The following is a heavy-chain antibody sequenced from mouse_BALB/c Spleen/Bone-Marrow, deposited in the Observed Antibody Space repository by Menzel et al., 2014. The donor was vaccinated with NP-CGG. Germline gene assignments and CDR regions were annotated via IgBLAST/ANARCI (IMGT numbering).Heavy chain of an antibody. D-gene: IGHD4-1*01. Sequence: VQLKQSGAELVKPGASVKLSCKASGYTFTSFSLYWVRQRPGQGLEWIGDINPRNGVTNFNERFKSKATLTVDNSSITAYMQLSRLTSDDSAIYYFSRVDWDKAYWCQGTLGTVST. J-gene: IGHJ3*01. CDR2: INPRNGVT. CDR3: SRVDWDKAY. V-gene: IGHV1S81*02. CDR1: GYTFTSFS.